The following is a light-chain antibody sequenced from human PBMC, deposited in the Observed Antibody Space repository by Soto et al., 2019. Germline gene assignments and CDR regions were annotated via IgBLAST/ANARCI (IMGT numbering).Light chain of an antibody. CDR2: DAS. CDR3: QRLGT. J-gene: IGKJ4*01. CDR1: QSISTY. Sequence: EIVLTQSPATLSLSPWERATLSCWASQSISTYLAWYQQEPGQAPRLLIYDASNRATGIPARFSGSGSGTDFTLTISSLEPEDFAVYYCQRLGTFGGGTKVDIK. V-gene: IGKV3-11*01.